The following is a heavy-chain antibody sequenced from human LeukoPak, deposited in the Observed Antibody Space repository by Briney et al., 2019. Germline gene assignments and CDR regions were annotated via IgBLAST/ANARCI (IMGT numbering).Heavy chain of an antibody. D-gene: IGHD3-22*01. Sequence: SETLSLTCTVSGGSISSSSYYWGWIRQPPGKGLEWIGSIYYSGSTYYNPSLKSRVTISVDTSKNQFSLKLSSVTAADTAVYYCARGLRVVVITTSSLSFDYWGQGTLVTVSS. CDR1: GGSISSSSYY. J-gene: IGHJ4*02. V-gene: IGHV4-39*01. CDR3: ARGLRVVVITTSSLSFDY. CDR2: IYYSGST.